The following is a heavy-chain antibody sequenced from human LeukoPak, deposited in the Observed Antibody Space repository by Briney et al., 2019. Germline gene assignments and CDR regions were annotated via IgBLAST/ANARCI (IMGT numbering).Heavy chain of an antibody. D-gene: IGHD4-17*01. V-gene: IGHV3-23*01. J-gene: IGHJ4*02. CDR1: GFTFSSYA. CDR2: ISGSGGST. Sequence: GGSLRLSCAASGFTFSSYAMSWVRQAPGKGLEWVSAISGSGGSTYYADSVKGRFTISRDNSKNTLYLQMNSLRAEDTAVYYCAKGADYGDYSGDYFDYWGQGTLVTVSS. CDR3: AKGADYGDYSGDYFDY.